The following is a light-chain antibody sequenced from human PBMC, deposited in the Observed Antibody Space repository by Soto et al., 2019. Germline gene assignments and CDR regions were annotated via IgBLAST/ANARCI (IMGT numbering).Light chain of an antibody. CDR3: QQYSAYPWT. J-gene: IGKJ1*01. Sequence: DIQMTQSPSTLSASVGDRVTITCRASQSITSWLAWYQQKPGKAPKLLMYDASSLHSGVPSRFSGSGSGTEFTLTISSLQPDDFATYYCQQYSAYPWTFDQGTNVEIK. CDR2: DAS. CDR1: QSITSW. V-gene: IGKV1-5*01.